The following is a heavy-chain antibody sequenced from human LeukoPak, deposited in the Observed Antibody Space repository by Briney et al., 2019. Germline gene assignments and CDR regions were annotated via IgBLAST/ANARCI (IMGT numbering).Heavy chain of an antibody. D-gene: IGHD3-22*01. CDR3: ATDFYDST. CDR1: GFTFTNAW. J-gene: IGHJ5*02. Sequence: GGSLRLSCATSGFTFTNAWMNWVRQAPGKGLEWVGRIRSNSDGGTIDYAAPVKGRFTLSRDDSKNALYLQMNSLQTEDTAVYYCATDFYDSTWGQGTLVTVSS. V-gene: IGHV3-15*07. CDR2: IRSNSDGGTI.